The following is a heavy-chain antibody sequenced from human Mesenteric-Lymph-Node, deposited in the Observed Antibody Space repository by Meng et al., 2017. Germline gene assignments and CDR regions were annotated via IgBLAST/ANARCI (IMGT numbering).Heavy chain of an antibody. Sequence: QEQLQEAGPVLVTPSVTRSLTCAVSGYSISSTNWWGWIRQPPGKGLEWIGYIYYSGSTSYNPSLKSRVTMSVDTSKNQFSLNLNSVTAVDTAVYYCARNVPGTSAYYDWGQGTLVTVSS. CDR3: ARNVPGTSAYYD. J-gene: IGHJ4*02. D-gene: IGHD3-22*01. CDR1: GYSISSTNW. V-gene: IGHV4-28*01. CDR2: IYYSGST.